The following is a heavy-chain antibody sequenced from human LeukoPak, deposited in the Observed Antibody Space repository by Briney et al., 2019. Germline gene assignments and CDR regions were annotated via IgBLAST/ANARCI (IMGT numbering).Heavy chain of an antibody. Sequence: GGSLRLSCAASGFTFSGYAMTWVRQSPGKGLEWVSAISDSGSSTYYADSVRGRFTISRDDSKSTLYLQVNSLRAEDTAVYYCARLGWIAVAASAPHWGQGTLVTVSS. J-gene: IGHJ4*02. CDR1: GFTFSGYA. CDR2: ISDSGSST. CDR3: ARLGWIAVAASAPH. D-gene: IGHD6-19*01. V-gene: IGHV3-23*01.